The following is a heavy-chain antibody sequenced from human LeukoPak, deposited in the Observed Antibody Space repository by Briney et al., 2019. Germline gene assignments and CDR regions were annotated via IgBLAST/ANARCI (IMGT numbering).Heavy chain of an antibody. CDR1: GFTVSNNY. V-gene: IGHV3-53*01. CDR2: IYSGGST. D-gene: IGHD3-22*01. CDR3: ARRGGDSTGHQGDFDY. Sequence: GGSLRLSCAASGFTVSNNYMSWVRQAPGKGLEWVSLIYSGGSTYYADSVKGRFTISRDNSKNTLYLQMNSLRAEDTAVYYCARRGGDSTGHQGDFDYWGQGTLVTVSS. J-gene: IGHJ4*02.